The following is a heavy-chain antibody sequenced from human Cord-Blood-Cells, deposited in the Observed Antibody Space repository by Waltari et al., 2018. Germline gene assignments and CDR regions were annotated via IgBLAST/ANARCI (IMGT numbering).Heavy chain of an antibody. Sequence: QVQLVQSGAEVKKSGASVKVSCKASGYTFTGYYMHWVRQAPGQGLEWRGWINPNSGGTNYAQKFQGRVTMTRDTSISTAYMELSRLRSDDTAVYYCARVLGGRIVGAYDPWGQGTLVTVSS. V-gene: IGHV1-2*02. CDR3: ARVLGGRIVGAYDP. CDR2: INPNSGGT. CDR1: GYTFTGYY. J-gene: IGHJ5*02. D-gene: IGHD1-26*01.